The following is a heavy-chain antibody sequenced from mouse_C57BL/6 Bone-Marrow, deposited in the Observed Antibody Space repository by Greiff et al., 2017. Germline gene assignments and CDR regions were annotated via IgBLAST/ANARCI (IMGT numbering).Heavy chain of an antibody. CDR2: IYPGSGNT. CDR1: GYTFTDYY. Sequence: QVQLQQSGAELVRPGASVKLSCKASGYTFTDYYINWVKQRPGQGLEWIARIYPGSGNTYYTEKFKGKATLTAEKSSSTAYMQLSSLTSEASAVYFCATPHGSSLYYARDYWGQGTSVTVSS. CDR3: ATPHGSSLYYARDY. V-gene: IGHV1-76*01. D-gene: IGHD1-1*01. J-gene: IGHJ4*01.